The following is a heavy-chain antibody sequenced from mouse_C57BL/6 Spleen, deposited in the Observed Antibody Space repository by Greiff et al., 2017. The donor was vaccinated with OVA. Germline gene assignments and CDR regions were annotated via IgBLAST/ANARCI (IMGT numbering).Heavy chain of an antibody. CDR3: ARGGLYDGYYDY. Sequence: VKLMESGAELVKPGASVKMSCKASGYTFTTYPIEWMKQNHGKSLEWIGNFHPYNDDTKYNEKFKGKATLTVEKSSSTVYLELSRLTSDDSAVYYCARGGLYDGYYDYWGQGTTLTVSS. J-gene: IGHJ2*01. CDR2: FHPYNDDT. V-gene: IGHV1-47*01. CDR1: GYTFTTYP. D-gene: IGHD2-3*01.